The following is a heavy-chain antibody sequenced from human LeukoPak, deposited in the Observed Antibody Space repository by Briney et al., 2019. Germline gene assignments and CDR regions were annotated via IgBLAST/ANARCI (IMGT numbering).Heavy chain of an antibody. CDR2: INPSGGST. V-gene: IGHV1-46*01. CDR1: GYTFTNYY. CDR3: AGEAPQSNWRGDYFDY. J-gene: IGHJ4*02. D-gene: IGHD1-1*01. Sequence: ASVKVSCKASGYTFTNYYMHWVRQAPGQGLEWMGIINPSGGSTSYAQKFQGRVTMTRDTSTSTVYMELSSLRSEDTAVYYCAGEAPQSNWRGDYFDYWGQGTQVTVSS.